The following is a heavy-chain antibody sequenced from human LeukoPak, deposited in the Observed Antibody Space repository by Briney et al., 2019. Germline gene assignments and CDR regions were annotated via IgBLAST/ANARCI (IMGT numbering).Heavy chain of an antibody. CDR1: GYTFTSYG. D-gene: IGHD4-17*01. CDR2: IIPILGIA. J-gene: IGHJ6*02. V-gene: IGHV1-69*04. CDR3: AIINDYGDITDSYYYYYGMDV. Sequence: GASVKVSCKASGYTFTSYGISWVRQAPGQGLEWMGRIIPILGIANYAQKFQGRVTITADKSTSTAYMELSSLRSEDTAVYYCAIINDYGDITDSYYYYYGMDVWGQGTTVTVSS.